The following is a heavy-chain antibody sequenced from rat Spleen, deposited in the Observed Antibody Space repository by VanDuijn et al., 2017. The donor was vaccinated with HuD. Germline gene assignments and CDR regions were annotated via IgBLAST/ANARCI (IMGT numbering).Heavy chain of an antibody. CDR1: GHSITSSYR. Sequence: ELQLQESGPGPVKVSESLSLTCSVTGHSITSSYRWNWIRKFPGNKLEWMGYINSAGSTNYNPSLKSRISLTRDTSKNQFFLQVNSVTTEDTATYYCARSEGTHYYLPFADWGQGTLVTVSS. V-gene: IGHV3-3*01. D-gene: IGHD1-12*02. J-gene: IGHJ3*01. CDR3: ARSEGTHYYLPFAD. CDR2: INSAGST.